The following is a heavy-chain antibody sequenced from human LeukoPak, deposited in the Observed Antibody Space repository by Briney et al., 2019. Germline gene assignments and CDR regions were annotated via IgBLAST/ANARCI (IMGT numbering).Heavy chain of an antibody. V-gene: IGHV3-30*04. CDR3: ARDTYQPGIAVAGLSHMDV. CDR2: ILENGSNQ. J-gene: IGHJ6*03. Sequence: PGGSLRLSCAASGFTFSNYIMHWVRQAPGKGLDWVAVILENGSNQYYADSVKGRFTISRDNSKNTLFLQMNSLRGEDTAVYYCARDTYQPGIAVAGLSHMDVWGKGTTVTVSS. D-gene: IGHD6-19*01. CDR1: GFTFSNYI.